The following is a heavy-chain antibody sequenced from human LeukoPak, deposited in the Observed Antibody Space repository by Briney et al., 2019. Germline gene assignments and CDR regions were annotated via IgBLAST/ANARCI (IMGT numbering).Heavy chain of an antibody. D-gene: IGHD3-10*01. CDR1: GGSFSGYY. V-gene: IGHV4-34*01. J-gene: IGHJ3*02. CDR2: INHSGST. Sequence: SETLSLTCAVYGGSFSGYYWSWIRQPPGKGLEWIGEINHSGSTNYNPSLKSRVTISVDTSKNQFSLKLSSVTAADTAVYHCARVRRISYITMVRGVIYAFDIWGQGTVVTVSS. CDR3: ARVRRISYITMVRGVIYAFDI.